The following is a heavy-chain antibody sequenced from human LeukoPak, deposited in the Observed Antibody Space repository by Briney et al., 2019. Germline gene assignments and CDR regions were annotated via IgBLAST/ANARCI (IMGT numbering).Heavy chain of an antibody. CDR2: IYYSGST. CDR1: GGSISSSSYY. D-gene: IGHD3-10*01. V-gene: IGHV4-39*07. CDR3: ARDLQVRGVIPDHYYFDY. Sequence: SETLSLTCTVSGGSISSSSYYWGWIRQPPGKGLEWIGSIYYSGSTYYNPSLKSRVTISVDTSKNQFSLKLSSVTAADTAVYYCARDLQVRGVIPDHYYFDYWGQGTLVTVSS. J-gene: IGHJ4*02.